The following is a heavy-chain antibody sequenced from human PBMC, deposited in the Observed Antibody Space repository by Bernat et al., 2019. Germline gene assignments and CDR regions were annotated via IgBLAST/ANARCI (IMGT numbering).Heavy chain of an antibody. J-gene: IGHJ6*02. CDR1: GGTFSSYA. Sequence: QVQLVQSGAEVKKPGSSVKVSCKASGGTFSSYAISWVRQAPGHGLEWMGRIIPILGIANYAQKFQGRVTITAYNSTGTAYMELSSLRSEDTAVYYCASSVREFDWSSGYYYYYYGMDVWGQGTTVTVSS. CDR3: ASSVREFDWSSGYYYYYYGMDV. CDR2: IIPILGIA. V-gene: IGHV1-69*04. D-gene: IGHD3-9*01.